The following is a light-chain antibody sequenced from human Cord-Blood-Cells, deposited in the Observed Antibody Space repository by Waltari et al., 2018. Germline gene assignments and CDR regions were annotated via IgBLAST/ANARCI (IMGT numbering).Light chain of an antibody. Sequence: DIQMTQSPSTLSASVGDRVTITCRASQSISSWLAWYQQKPGKAPKLLIYDASSLESGVPSRVSGSGSGTEFTLTISSLQPDDFATYYCQQYNSYSYTFGQGTKLGIK. CDR3: QQYNSYSYT. V-gene: IGKV1-5*01. CDR1: QSISSW. CDR2: DAS. J-gene: IGKJ2*01.